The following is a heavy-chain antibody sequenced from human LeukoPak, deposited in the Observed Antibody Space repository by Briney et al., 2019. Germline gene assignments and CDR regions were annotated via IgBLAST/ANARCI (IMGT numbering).Heavy chain of an antibody. Sequence: SETLSLTCGVSGGSISNTNWWSWVRQPPGQGLEWIGEISLTGLTHYNPSLESRVTVSLDKSKNQLSLNLPSVTAADTAVYYCSRENGAFSPFGYWGQGTLVTVLS. D-gene: IGHD2-8*01. CDR2: ISLTGLT. CDR3: SRENGAFSPFGY. J-gene: IGHJ4*02. CDR1: GGSISNTNW. V-gene: IGHV4-4*02.